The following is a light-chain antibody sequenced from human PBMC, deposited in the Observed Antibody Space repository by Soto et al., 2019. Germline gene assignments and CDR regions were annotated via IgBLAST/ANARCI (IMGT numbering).Light chain of an antibody. J-gene: IGKJ1*01. CDR2: DAS. Sequence: EFVLTQSPATLSLSPGERATLSCRASQSVSSYLAWYQQKPGQAPRLLIYDASSRATGIPDRFSGSGSGTDFTLTISRLEPEDFAVYYCQQYGYSPQTFGQGTKVDIK. CDR1: QSVSSY. V-gene: IGKV3-20*01. CDR3: QQYGYSPQT.